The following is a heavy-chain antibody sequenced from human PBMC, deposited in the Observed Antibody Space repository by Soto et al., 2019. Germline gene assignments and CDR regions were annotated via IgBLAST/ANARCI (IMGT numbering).Heavy chain of an antibody. Sequence: QVQVVHSGAEVKKPGASVKISCKTSGYRFTDDYLHWVRQAPGQGLEWVGWINPHSGSTNFAQKFLGRPSLPRDTSLSTAYMELFSLTSNDTAIYYCARAVYCGDDCYSYGMDVWGQGTTVTVPS. CDR3: ARAVYCGDDCYSYGMDV. D-gene: IGHD2-21*02. CDR1: GYRFTDDY. V-gene: IGHV1-2*02. J-gene: IGHJ6*02. CDR2: INPHSGST.